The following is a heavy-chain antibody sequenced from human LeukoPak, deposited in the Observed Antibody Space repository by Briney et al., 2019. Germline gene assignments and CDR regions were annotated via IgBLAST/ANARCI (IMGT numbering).Heavy chain of an antibody. V-gene: IGHV3-21*01. CDR1: GFTFSSYS. CDR2: ISSSSSYI. CDR3: ARELSSSGYYPDAFDI. Sequence: PGGSLRLSCAASGFTFSSYSMNWVRQAPGKGLEWVSSISSSSSYIYYADSVKGRFTISRDNAKNSLYLQMNSLRAEDTAVYYCARELSSSGYYPDAFDIWGQGTMVTVSS. J-gene: IGHJ3*02. D-gene: IGHD3-22*01.